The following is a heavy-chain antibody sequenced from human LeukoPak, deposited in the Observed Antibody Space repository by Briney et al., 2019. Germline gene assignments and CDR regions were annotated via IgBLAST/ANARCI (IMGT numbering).Heavy chain of an antibody. V-gene: IGHV6-1*01. CDR2: TYYRSKWYK. Sequence: SQTLSLTCAISGDSVSSNSAAWNWIRQSPSRGLEWLGRTYYRSKWYKDYAVSVKSRITINPDTSKNQFSLQLNSVTPEDTAVYYCARPASTYYYGSRGPWYFDLWGRGTLVTVSS. CDR3: ARPASTYYYGSRGPWYFDL. J-gene: IGHJ2*01. CDR1: GDSVSSNSAA. D-gene: IGHD3-10*01.